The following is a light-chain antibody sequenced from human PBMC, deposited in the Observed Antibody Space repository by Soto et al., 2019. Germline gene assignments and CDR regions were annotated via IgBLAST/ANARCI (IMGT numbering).Light chain of an antibody. V-gene: IGKV3-15*01. Sequence: EIVLTQSPATLSLSPGERATLSCRASQSVSRNLSCYQQKPVQAPRLLIYGASTRATGIPARFSGSGSGTEFTLTISSLQSEDFAVYYCQQYNNWTSVTFGGGTKVDIK. CDR2: GAS. CDR1: QSVSRN. CDR3: QQYNNWTSVT. J-gene: IGKJ4*01.